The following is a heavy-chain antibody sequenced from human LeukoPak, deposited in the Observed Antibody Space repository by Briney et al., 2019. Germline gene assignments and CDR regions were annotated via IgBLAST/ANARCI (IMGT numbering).Heavy chain of an antibody. D-gene: IGHD6-13*01. Sequence: PGGSLRLSCAASGXTFDDYGMSWVRQAPGKGLEWVSGINRNGGSTGYADSVKGRFTISRDNAKNSLYLQMNSLRAEDTALYYCARGTLKAAATDFDYWGQGTLVTVSS. CDR1: GXTFDDYG. CDR3: ARGTLKAAATDFDY. J-gene: IGHJ4*02. V-gene: IGHV3-20*04. CDR2: INRNGGST.